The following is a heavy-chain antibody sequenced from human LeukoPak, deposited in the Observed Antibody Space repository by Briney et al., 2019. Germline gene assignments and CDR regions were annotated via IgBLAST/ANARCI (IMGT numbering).Heavy chain of an antibody. CDR1: GGSISSGGYS. J-gene: IGHJ5*02. D-gene: IGHD2-2*01. CDR2: IYHSGST. Sequence: SETLSLTCAVSGGSISSGGYSWGWIRQPPGKGLEWIGYIYHSGSTYYNPSLKSRVTTSVDRSKNQFSLKLSSVTAADTAVYYCARGRYCSSTSCFNWFDPWGQGTLVTVSS. V-gene: IGHV4-30-2*01. CDR3: ARGRYCSSTSCFNWFDP.